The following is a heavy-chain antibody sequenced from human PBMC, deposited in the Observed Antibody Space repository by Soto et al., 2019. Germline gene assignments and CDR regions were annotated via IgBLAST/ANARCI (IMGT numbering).Heavy chain of an antibody. CDR2: ISYDGSNK. V-gene: IGHV3-30-3*01. CDR1: GFTFSSYA. CDR3: ARDYQHVATFDY. Sequence: QVQLVESGGGVVQPGRSLRLSCAASGFTFSSYAMHWVRQAPGKGLEWVAVISYDGSNKYYADSVKGRFTISRDNSKNTLYLQMNSLSAEDTAVYYCARDYQHVATFDYWGQGTLVTVSS. D-gene: IGHD2-2*01. J-gene: IGHJ4*02.